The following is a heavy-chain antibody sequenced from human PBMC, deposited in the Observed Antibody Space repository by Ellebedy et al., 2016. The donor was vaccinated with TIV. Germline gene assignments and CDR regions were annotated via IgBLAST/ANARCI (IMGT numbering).Heavy chain of an antibody. CDR2: ISGLNGKT. D-gene: IGHD6-19*01. V-gene: IGHV1-18*01. Sequence: AASVKVSCKASGVTFKKYAISWVRQAPGQGLEWMGWISGLNGKTKYARTVQGRVTLTTDTAARTVYMELTSLRSDDTAVYYCARDNTVGGTNWFDPWGQGTLVIVSS. J-gene: IGHJ5*02. CDR3: ARDNTVGGTNWFDP. CDR1: GVTFKKYA.